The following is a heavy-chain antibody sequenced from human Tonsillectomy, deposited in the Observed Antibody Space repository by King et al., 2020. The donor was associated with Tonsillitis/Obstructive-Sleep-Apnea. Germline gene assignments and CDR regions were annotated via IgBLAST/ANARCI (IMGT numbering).Heavy chain of an antibody. Sequence: VQLVESGGDLIQPGGSLRLSCAASGFTVSSNYMNWVRQAPGKGLEWVSVIYSDGSTFYADSVKGRFTISRDTSKNTLFLQMNSLRAEDTAVYYCARDPGPMALDYWGQGTLVTVSS. CDR1: GFTVSSNY. D-gene: IGHD5-24*01. V-gene: IGHV3-53*01. CDR3: ARDPGPMALDY. CDR2: IYSDGST. J-gene: IGHJ4*02.